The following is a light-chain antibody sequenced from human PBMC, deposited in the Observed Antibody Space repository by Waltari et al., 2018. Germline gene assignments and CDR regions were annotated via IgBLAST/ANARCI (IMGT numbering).Light chain of an antibody. J-gene: IGKJ1*01. CDR3: QHYVRLPAT. V-gene: IGKV3-20*01. CDR1: QSVSRT. Sequence: SCRASQSVSRTLAWYQQKPGQAPKLLIYGASIRATGIPDGFTGSGSGTDFSLTISSLEPEDFAIYFCQHYVRLPATFGQGTKVEIK. CDR2: GAS.